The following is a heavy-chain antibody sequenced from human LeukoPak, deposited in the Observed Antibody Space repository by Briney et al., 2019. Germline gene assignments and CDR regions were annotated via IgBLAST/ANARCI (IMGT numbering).Heavy chain of an antibody. CDR2: FDPEDGET. J-gene: IGHJ6*03. Sequence: GASVKVSCKVSGYTLTELSMHWVRQAPGKGLEWMGGFDPEDGETIYAQKFQGRVTMTEDTSTDTAYMELSSLRSEGTAVYYCATGVAYSYGPRGYYYYYKDVWGKGTTVTVSS. CDR3: ATGVAYSYGPRGYYYYYKDV. CDR1: GYTLTELS. D-gene: IGHD5-18*01. V-gene: IGHV1-24*01.